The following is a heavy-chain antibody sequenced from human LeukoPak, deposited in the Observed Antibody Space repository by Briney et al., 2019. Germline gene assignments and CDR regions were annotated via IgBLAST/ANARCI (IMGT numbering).Heavy chain of an antibody. Sequence: GGSLRLSCAASGFSFSDYYIAWLRQSPGKGLEGFSYINTTGDTIHYADSVKGRFTISRDNAKNSLYLQMNSLRAEDTAVYYCATDRFPFSVYDLLDYWGQGTLVAVSS. CDR2: INTTGDTI. V-gene: IGHV3-11*01. J-gene: IGHJ4*02. D-gene: IGHD5/OR15-5a*01. CDR1: GFSFSDYY. CDR3: ATDRFPFSVYDLLDY.